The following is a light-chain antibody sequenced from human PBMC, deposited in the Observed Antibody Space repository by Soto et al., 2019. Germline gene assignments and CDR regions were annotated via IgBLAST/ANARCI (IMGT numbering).Light chain of an antibody. CDR2: EVS. CDR1: SSDVGSYNL. Sequence: QSALTQPASVSGSPGQSITISCTGTSSDVGSYNLVSWYQQTPGKAPKLMIYEVSKRPSGVSNRFSGSKSGNTASLTISGLQAEDEADYYGCSDAGSSTVVFGGGTKLTVL. V-gene: IGLV2-23*02. CDR3: CSDAGSSTVV. J-gene: IGLJ2*01.